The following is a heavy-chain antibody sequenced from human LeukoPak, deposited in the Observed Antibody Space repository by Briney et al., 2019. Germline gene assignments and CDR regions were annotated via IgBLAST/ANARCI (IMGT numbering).Heavy chain of an antibody. V-gene: IGHV4-59*01. CDR3: ARDPGLLGATVSDAFDI. D-gene: IGHD1-26*01. J-gene: IGHJ3*02. Sequence: PSETLSLTCTVSGGSISSYYWSWIRQPPGKGLEWIGYIYYSGSTNYNPSLKSRVTISVDTSKNQFPLKLSSVTAADTAVYYCARDPGLLGATVSDAFDIWGQGTMVTVSS. CDR2: IYYSGST. CDR1: GGSISSYY.